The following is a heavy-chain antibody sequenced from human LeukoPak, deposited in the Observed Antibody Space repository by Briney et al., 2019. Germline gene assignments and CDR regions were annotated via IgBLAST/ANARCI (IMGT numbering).Heavy chain of an antibody. CDR1: GDSVSSNSAA. V-gene: IGHV6-1*01. Sequence: SQTLSLTSALSGDSVSSNSAAWNSIRQSPSRGLEWLGRTYYRSKWYNDYAVSVKSRITINPDTSKNQFSLQLNSVTPEDTAVYYCARDVPAAGTGVDYWGQGTLVTVSS. D-gene: IGHD6-13*01. CDR2: TYYRSKWYN. CDR3: ARDVPAAGTGVDY. J-gene: IGHJ4*02.